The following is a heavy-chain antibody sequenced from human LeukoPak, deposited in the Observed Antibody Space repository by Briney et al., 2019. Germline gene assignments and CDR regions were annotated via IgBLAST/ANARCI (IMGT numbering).Heavy chain of an antibody. Sequence: PSETLSLTCTVSGGSISSSSYYWSWIRQPPGKGLEWIGYIYYSGSTYYDPSLKSRVTISVDTSKNQFSLKLSSVTAADTAVYYCARGRTDVDYGGELFDYWGQGTLVTVSS. D-gene: IGHD4-23*01. CDR3: ARGRTDVDYGGELFDY. CDR2: IYYSGST. J-gene: IGHJ4*02. V-gene: IGHV4-30-4*01. CDR1: GGSISSSSYY.